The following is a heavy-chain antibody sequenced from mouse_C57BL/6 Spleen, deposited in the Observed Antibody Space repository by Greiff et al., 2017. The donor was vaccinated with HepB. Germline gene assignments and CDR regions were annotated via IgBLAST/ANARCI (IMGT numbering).Heavy chain of an antibody. CDR2: INPSSGYT. CDR1: GYTFTSYW. V-gene: IGHV1-7*01. J-gene: IGHJ1*03. D-gene: IGHD1-1*01. Sequence: VKLQQSGAELAKPGASVKLSCKASGYTFTSYWMHWVKQRPGQGLEWIGYINPSSGYTKYNQKFKDKATLTADKSSSTAYMQLSSLTYEDSAVYYCARSKIGHYYGSSYGYFDVWGTGTTVTVSS. CDR3: ARSKIGHYYGSSYGYFDV.